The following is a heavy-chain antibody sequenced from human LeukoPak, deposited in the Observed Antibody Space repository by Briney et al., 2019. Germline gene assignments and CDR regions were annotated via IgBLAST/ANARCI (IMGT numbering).Heavy chain of an antibody. CDR2: INPRGGST. J-gene: IGHJ6*02. Sequence: ASVKVSCKASGYTFTSYYMHWVRPAPGQGLEWMGIINPRGGSTTYAQKFQGRVAMTRDTSTSTVYMELRSLRSEATAVYYCARDGDSYGPDYYYYYGMDVWGQGTTVTVSS. D-gene: IGHD5-18*01. CDR1: GYTFTSYY. V-gene: IGHV1-46*01. CDR3: ARDGDSYGPDYYYYYGMDV.